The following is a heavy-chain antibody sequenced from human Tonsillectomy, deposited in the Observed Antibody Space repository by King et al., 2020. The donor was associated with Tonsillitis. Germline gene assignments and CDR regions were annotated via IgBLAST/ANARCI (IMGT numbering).Heavy chain of an antibody. D-gene: IGHD5-24*01. CDR1: GASISSYY. CDR2: IYYTGST. V-gene: IGHV4-59*01. CDR3: ARGTGRLHFYYFDS. Sequence: VQLQESGPGLVKPWETLSLTCTVSGASISSYYWSWIRQAPGKGLEWIGYIYYTGSTKYNPSLESRVTMSIDTSNKQFSLKLESVSTADTAIYYCARGTGRLHFYYFDSWGPG. J-gene: IGHJ4*02.